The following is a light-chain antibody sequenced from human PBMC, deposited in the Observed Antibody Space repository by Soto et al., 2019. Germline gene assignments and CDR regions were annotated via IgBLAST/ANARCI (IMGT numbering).Light chain of an antibody. V-gene: IGKV3-11*01. J-gene: IGKJ1*01. Sequence: EIVLTQSPATLSLSPGERATLSCWASQSVNRYLVWYQQKPGQAPRLLIYDASNRATGIPARFSGGGSGTEFTLTISSLQPDDFATYYCQQFRTFGQGTKVDIK. CDR3: QQFRT. CDR1: QSVNRY. CDR2: DAS.